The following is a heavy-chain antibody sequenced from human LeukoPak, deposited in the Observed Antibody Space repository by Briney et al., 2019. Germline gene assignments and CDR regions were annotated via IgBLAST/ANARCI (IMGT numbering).Heavy chain of an antibody. CDR3: ARGNWWFDP. Sequence: PVGSLRLSCAASGFTFSSYEMNWVRQAPGKGLEWVSYISSSGSTIYYADSVKGRFTISRDNAKNSLYLQMNSLRAEDTALYYCARGNWWFDPWGQGTLVTVSS. J-gene: IGHJ5*02. D-gene: IGHD1-1*01. CDR2: ISSSGSTI. V-gene: IGHV3-48*03. CDR1: GFTFSSYE.